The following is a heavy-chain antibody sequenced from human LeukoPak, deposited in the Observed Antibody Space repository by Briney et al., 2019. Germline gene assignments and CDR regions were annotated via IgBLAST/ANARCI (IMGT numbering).Heavy chain of an antibody. J-gene: IGHJ4*02. CDR1: GFTFSSYS. D-gene: IGHD2-8*01. CDR2: ISSSSSYI. V-gene: IGHV3-21*01. CDR3: ASGRCTNGVCYKGYY. Sequence: GGSLRLSCAASGFTFSSYSMNWVRQAPGKGLEWVSSISSSSSYIYYADSVKGRFTISRDNAKNSLYLQMNSPRAEDTAVYYCASGRCTNGVCYKGYYWGQGTLVTVSS.